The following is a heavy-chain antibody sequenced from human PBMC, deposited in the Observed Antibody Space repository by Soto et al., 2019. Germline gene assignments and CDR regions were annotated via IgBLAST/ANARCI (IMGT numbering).Heavy chain of an antibody. CDR3: AREGSEYYGSGSPGWDAFDI. CDR2: IYYSGST. V-gene: IGHV4-59*01. J-gene: IGHJ3*02. CDR1: GGSISSYY. D-gene: IGHD3-10*01. Sequence: SETVSLTCTVSGGSISSYYWSWIRQPPGKGLEWIGYIYYSGSTNYNPSLKSRVTISVDTSKNQFSLKLSSVTAADTAVYYCAREGSEYYGSGSPGWDAFDIWGQGTMVTVSS.